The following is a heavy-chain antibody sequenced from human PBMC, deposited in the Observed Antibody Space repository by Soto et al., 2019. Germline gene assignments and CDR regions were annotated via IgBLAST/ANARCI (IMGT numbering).Heavy chain of an antibody. CDR2: IYYSGST. CDR3: ARDSRVVVPAAISGDAFDI. D-gene: IGHD2-2*01. Sequence: PSETLSLTCTVSGGSISSGGYYWSWIRQHPGKGLEWIGYIYYSGSTYYNPSLKSRVTISVDTSKNQFSLKLSSVTAADTAVYYCARDSRVVVPAAISGDAFDIWGQGTMVTVSS. V-gene: IGHV4-31*03. CDR1: GGSISSGGYY. J-gene: IGHJ3*02.